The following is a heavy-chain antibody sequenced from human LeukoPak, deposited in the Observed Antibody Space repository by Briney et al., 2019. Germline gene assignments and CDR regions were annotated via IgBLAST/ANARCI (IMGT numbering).Heavy chain of an antibody. CDR3: ARRSPKAGRHYYYGMDV. V-gene: IGHV4-59*08. D-gene: IGHD6-6*01. CDR2: IYYSVST. J-gene: IGHJ6*02. Sequence: SETLSLTCTVSGGSISSYYWSWIRQPPGKGLEWIGYIYYSVSTNYNPSLKSRVTISVDTSKNQFSLKLSSVTAADTAVYYCARRSPKAGRHYYYGMDVWGQGTTVTVSS. CDR1: GGSISSYY.